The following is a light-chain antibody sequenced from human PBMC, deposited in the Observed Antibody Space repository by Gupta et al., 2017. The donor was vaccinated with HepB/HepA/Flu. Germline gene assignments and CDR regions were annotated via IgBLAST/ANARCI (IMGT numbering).Light chain of an antibody. CDR3: QQYNNWLWT. J-gene: IGKJ1*01. CDR2: GAS. Sequence: ETVMTKSLPPLSVSPGERATLSCRASQSVSSNLAWYQQKPGQAPRLRIYGASTRATGIPARFSGSGSGTEFTLTISSLQSEDFAVYYCQQYNNWLWTFGQGTKVEIK. CDR1: QSVSSN. V-gene: IGKV3-15*01.